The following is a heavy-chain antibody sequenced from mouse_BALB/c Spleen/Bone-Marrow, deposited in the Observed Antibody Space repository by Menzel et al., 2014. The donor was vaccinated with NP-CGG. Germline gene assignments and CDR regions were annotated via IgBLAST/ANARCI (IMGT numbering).Heavy chain of an antibody. Sequence: EVQGVESGPELVKPGASVKISCKTSGYTFTEDTMHWVKQSHGKSLEWIGVINPNNGGTTYKQKFKDKAALTVDKSSSTAYMELRSLTSEDSAVYYCARDGNYAMDYWGQGTSVTVSS. D-gene: IGHD2-1*01. J-gene: IGHJ4*01. V-gene: IGHV1-22*01. CDR2: INPNNGGT. CDR1: GYTFTEDT. CDR3: ARDGNYAMDY.